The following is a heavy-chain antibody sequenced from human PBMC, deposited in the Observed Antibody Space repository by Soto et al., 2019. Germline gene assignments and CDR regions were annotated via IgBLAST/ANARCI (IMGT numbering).Heavy chain of an antibody. Sequence: QVQLVESGGGVVQPGRSLRLSCAASGFTFSSYAMHWVRQAPGKGLEWVAVISYDGSNKYYADSVKGRFTISRDNSKNTLYLQMNSLRAEDTAVYYCARVARIRFGEFRNWFDPWGQGTLVTVSS. V-gene: IGHV3-30-3*01. D-gene: IGHD3-10*01. J-gene: IGHJ5*02. CDR1: GFTFSSYA. CDR3: ARVARIRFGEFRNWFDP. CDR2: ISYDGSNK.